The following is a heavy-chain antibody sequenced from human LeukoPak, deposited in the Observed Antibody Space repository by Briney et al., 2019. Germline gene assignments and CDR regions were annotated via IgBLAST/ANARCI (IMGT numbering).Heavy chain of an antibody. J-gene: IGHJ3*01. V-gene: IGHV3-9*01. D-gene: IGHD3-10*01. Sequence: PGRSLRLSCAASGFTFDDYAIHWVRQAPGKGLEWVSGISWNSGSIGYADSVKGRFTISRDNAKNSLYLQMNSLRPEDTALYYCSRGGSYYRAMMWGQGTMVAVSS. CDR1: GFTFDDYA. CDR2: ISWNSGSI. CDR3: SRGGSYYRAMM.